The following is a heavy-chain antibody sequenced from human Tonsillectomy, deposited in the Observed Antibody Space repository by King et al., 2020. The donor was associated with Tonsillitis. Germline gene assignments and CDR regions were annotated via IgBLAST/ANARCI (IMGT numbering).Heavy chain of an antibody. J-gene: IGHJ4*02. D-gene: IGHD1-26*01. Sequence: VQLVESGGGVVQPGRSLRLSCAASGFTFSSYGMHWVRQAPGKGLEWVAVISYDGSNKYYADSVKGRFTISRDNSKNTLYLQMNSLRAEDTAVYYCAKDLFTFRSGSYFCVDYWRQGTLVTVSS. CDR3: AKDLFTFRSGSYFCVDY. CDR1: GFTFSSYG. CDR2: ISYDGSNK. V-gene: IGHV3-30*18.